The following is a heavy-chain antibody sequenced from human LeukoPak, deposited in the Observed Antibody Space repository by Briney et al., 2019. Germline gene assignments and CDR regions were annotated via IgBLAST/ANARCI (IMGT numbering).Heavy chain of an antibody. CDR3: ARGGYYDSSGYYPTFDY. V-gene: IGHV3-48*03. CDR2: ISSSGSTI. D-gene: IGHD3-22*01. J-gene: IGHJ4*02. CDR1: GFTFSSYE. Sequence: PGGSLRLSYAASGFTFSSYEMNWVRQAPGKGLEWVSYISSSGSTIYYADSVKGRFTISRDNAKNSLYLQMNSLRAEDTAVYYCARGGYYDSSGYYPTFDYWGQGTLVTVSS.